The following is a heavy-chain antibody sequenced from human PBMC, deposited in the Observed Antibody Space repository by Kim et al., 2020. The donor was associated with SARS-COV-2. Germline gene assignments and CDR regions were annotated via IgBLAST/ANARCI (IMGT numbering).Heavy chain of an antibody. Sequence: ASVKVSCKASGYTFTSYGISWVRQAPGQGLEWMGWISAYNGNTNHAQKLQGRVTMTTDTSTSTAYMELRSLRSDDTAVYYCARVRTTLYYYGMDVWGQGTTVTVS. J-gene: IGHJ6*02. CDR3: ARVRTTLYYYGMDV. CDR2: ISAYNGNT. V-gene: IGHV1-18*01. D-gene: IGHD4-17*01. CDR1: GYTFTSYG.